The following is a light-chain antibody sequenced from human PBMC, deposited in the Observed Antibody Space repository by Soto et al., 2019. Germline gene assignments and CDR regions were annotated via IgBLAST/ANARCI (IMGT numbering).Light chain of an antibody. Sequence: DVVMTQSPLSLPVTLGQPASISCRSSQSLVYSDGNTYLNWFQQRPGQSPRRLIYKVSNRDSGVPDRFSGSGSGTHFTLEISRVEAEVVGVYYCMQGTHWPPITFGQGTRLEIK. J-gene: IGKJ5*01. CDR1: QSLVYSDGNTY. CDR3: MQGTHWPPIT. CDR2: KVS. V-gene: IGKV2-30*01.